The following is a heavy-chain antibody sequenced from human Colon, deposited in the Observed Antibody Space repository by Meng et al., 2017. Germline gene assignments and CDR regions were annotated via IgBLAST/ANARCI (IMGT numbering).Heavy chain of an antibody. J-gene: IGHJ4*02. CDR2: ISYSGDNT. Sequence: EVQLEESGGGLVQPGGSLRLSCAASGFTFSSSAMNWVRQAPGKGLEWVSVISYSGDNTHYADSVKGRFTISRDNSKNTLYLQMNSLRAEDTAVYYCVKPYYSGFYYTGNYLDYWGQGTLVTVSS. CDR3: VKPYYSGFYYTGNYLDY. CDR1: GFTFSSSA. D-gene: IGHD3-22*01. V-gene: IGHV3-23*04.